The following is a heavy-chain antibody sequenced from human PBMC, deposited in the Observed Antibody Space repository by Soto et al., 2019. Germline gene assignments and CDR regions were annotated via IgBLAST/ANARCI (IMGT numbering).Heavy chain of an antibody. D-gene: IGHD2-2*01. J-gene: IGHJ6*02. CDR3: ASDPPMPPTYCSSTSCSYYYYSGMDV. V-gene: IGHV1-18*01. CDR1: GYTFTSYG. CDR2: ISAYNGNT. Sequence: GASVKVSCKASGYTFTSYGISWVRQAPGQGLEWMGWISAYNGNTNYAQKLQGRVTMTTDTSTSTAYMELRSLRSDDTAVYYCASDPPMPPTYCSSTSCSYYYYSGMDVWGQGTTVTVSS.